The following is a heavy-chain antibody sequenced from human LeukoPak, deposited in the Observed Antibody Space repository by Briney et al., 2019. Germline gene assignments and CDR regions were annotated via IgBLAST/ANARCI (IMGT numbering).Heavy chain of an antibody. Sequence: GGSPRLSCAASGFTFSSYAMSWVRQAPGKGLEWVSAISGSGGSTYYADSVKGRFTISRDNSKNTLYLQMNSLRAEDTAVYYCAKVEMATINSFDYWGQGTLVTVSS. J-gene: IGHJ4*02. V-gene: IGHV3-23*01. CDR2: ISGSGGST. D-gene: IGHD5-24*01. CDR1: GFTFSSYA. CDR3: AKVEMATINSFDY.